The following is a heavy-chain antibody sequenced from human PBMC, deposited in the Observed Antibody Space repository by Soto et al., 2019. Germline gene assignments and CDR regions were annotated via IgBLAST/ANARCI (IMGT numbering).Heavy chain of an antibody. CDR3: VRGNIRVVMDTYYYGMDV. Sequence: SETLSLTCAVSGGSISSGGYSWSWIRQPPGKGLEWIGYIYHSGSTYYNPSLKSRVTISVDRSKNQFSLQLNSVTPEDTAVYYCVRGNIRVVMDTYYYGMDVWGQGTTVTVSS. V-gene: IGHV4-30-2*01. CDR1: GGSISSGGYS. CDR2: IYHSGST. D-gene: IGHD3-3*01. J-gene: IGHJ6*02.